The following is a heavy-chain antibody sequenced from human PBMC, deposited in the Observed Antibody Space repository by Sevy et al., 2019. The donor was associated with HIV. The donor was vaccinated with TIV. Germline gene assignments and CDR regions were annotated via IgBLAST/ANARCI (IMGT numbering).Heavy chain of an antibody. CDR1: GFSVNSYA. Sequence: GGSLRLSCAASGFSVNSYAMSWVRQAPGKGLEWVAIINSSGGSTDYADSVRGRFTISRDNSKVYLQMSSLRAEDTAVYYCAKERVNYISSWYYFEFWGQGTLVTVSS. D-gene: IGHD6-13*01. V-gene: IGHV3-23*01. CDR2: INSSGGST. J-gene: IGHJ4*02. CDR3: AKERVNYISSWYYFEF.